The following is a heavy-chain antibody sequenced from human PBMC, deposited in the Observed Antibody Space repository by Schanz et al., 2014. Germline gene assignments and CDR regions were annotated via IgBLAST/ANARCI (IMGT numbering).Heavy chain of an antibody. V-gene: IGHV4-31*03. CDR1: GGPISSSGYY. Sequence: QVQLQESGPGLVKPSQTLSLTCTVSGGPISSSGYYWSWIRQHPGKGLEWIGYIYYSGKIYYNPSLMSRLTISVDTSKNQFSLKLRYVTAADTAMYYCARAVGTRPYYFDYWGQGTLVTVSS. CDR2: IYYSGKI. J-gene: IGHJ4*02. D-gene: IGHD6-13*01. CDR3: ARAVGTRPYYFDY.